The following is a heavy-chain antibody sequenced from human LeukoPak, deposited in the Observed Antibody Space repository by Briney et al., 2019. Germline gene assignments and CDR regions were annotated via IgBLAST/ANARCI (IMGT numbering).Heavy chain of an antibody. CDR1: GGSLSSGGYS. Sequence: SQTLSLTCAVSGGSLSSGGYSWSWIRQPPGKGLEWIGYIYHSRSTYYNPSLKSRVTISVDRSKNQFSLKLSSVTAADTAVYYCARAAETYSDFWSGYYEGWFDPWGQGTLVTVSS. CDR2: IYHSRST. CDR3: ARAAETYSDFWSGYYEGWFDP. V-gene: IGHV4-30-2*01. D-gene: IGHD3-3*01. J-gene: IGHJ5*02.